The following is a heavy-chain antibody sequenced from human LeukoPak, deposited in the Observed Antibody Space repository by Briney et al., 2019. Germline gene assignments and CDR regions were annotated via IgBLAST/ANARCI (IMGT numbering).Heavy chain of an antibody. V-gene: IGHV3-21*01. CDR1: GFTFSSYS. CDR3: AREERAYYYDSSGYYTSYNWFDP. CDR2: ISSSSSYI. Sequence: GGSLRLSCAASGFTFSSYSMNWVRQAPGKGLEWVSSISSSSSYIYYADSVKGRFTISRDNAKNSLYLQMNSLRAKDTAVYYCAREERAYYYDSSGYYTSYNWFDPWGQGTLVTVSS. J-gene: IGHJ5*02. D-gene: IGHD3-22*01.